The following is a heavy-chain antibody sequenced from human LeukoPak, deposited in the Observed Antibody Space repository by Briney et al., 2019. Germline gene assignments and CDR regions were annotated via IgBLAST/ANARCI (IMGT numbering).Heavy chain of an antibody. CDR2: INHSGST. V-gene: IGHV4-34*01. CDR1: GGSFSGYY. Sequence: SETLSLTCAVYGGSFSGYYWCWIRQPPGKGLEWIGEINHSGSTNYNPSLKSRVTISVDTSKNQFSLKLSSVTAADTAVYYCAREVGTTVTRPGDYYYMDVWGKGTTVTVSS. CDR3: AREVGTTVTRPGDYYYMDV. D-gene: IGHD4-17*01. J-gene: IGHJ6*03.